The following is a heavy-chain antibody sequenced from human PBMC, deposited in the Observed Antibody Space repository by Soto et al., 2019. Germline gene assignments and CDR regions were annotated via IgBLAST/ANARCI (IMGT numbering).Heavy chain of an antibody. V-gene: IGHV3-74*01. Sequence: EVQLVESGGGLVQPGGSLRLSCAASGFTFSSYWMHWVRQAPGKGLVWVSRINGDGSSTSYADSVKGRFTISRDNAKNTLNLQMNSLMAEDTVVYYGARGAYEGYDFWSGYPPRHYYYCCMDVWGKGTTVTVSS. J-gene: IGHJ6*03. D-gene: IGHD3-3*01. CDR3: ARGAYEGYDFWSGYPPRHYYYCCMDV. CDR2: INGDGSST. CDR1: GFTFSSYW.